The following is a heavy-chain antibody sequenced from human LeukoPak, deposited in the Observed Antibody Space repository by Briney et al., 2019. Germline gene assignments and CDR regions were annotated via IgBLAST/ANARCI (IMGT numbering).Heavy chain of an antibody. CDR2: INSDGSST. D-gene: IGHD3-22*01. Sequence: KPGGSLRLSCAASGFTFSSYWMHWVRQAPGKGLVWVSRINSDGSSTSYADSVKGRFTISRDNAKNTLYLQMNSLRAEDTAVYYCAMGPYYYDSRGYYYWGQGTLVTVSS. CDR1: GFTFSSYW. J-gene: IGHJ4*02. V-gene: IGHV3-74*01. CDR3: AMGPYYYDSRGYYY.